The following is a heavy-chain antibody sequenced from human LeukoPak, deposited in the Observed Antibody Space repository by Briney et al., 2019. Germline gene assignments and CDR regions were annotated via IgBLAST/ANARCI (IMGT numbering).Heavy chain of an antibody. CDR1: GFPFSSYG. D-gene: IGHD2-8*02. CDR2: ISYDGTNK. Sequence: WGALRLSCAASGFPFSSYGMQWVRQAPGKWLEWVALISYDGTNKYYADSVKGRFTISRDNSKDTLYLQMNSLRPEDTALYYCAKEPTGGFDIWGQGTMVTVSS. CDR3: AKEPTGGFDI. J-gene: IGHJ3*02. V-gene: IGHV3-30*18.